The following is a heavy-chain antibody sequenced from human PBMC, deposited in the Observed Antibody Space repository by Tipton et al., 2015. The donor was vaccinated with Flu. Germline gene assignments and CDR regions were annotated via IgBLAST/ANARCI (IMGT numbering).Heavy chain of an antibody. Sequence: TLSLTCTVSGDSITSGSYYWTWIRQPPGKGLEWIGYIYYSGSTYYNPSLKSRVTISIDTSKNQFSLNLSSVIAADTAMYYCARGGGSPSYWGQGTLVTVSS. V-gene: IGHV4-31*03. J-gene: IGHJ4*02. CDR2: IYYSGST. CDR3: ARGGGSPSY. D-gene: IGHD2-15*01. CDR1: GDSITSGSYY.